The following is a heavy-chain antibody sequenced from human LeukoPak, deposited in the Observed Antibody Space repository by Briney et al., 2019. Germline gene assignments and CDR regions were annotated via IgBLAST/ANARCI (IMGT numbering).Heavy chain of an antibody. J-gene: IGHJ4*02. CDR3: ATVLAGDEQENDY. CDR2: INPKSGGT. V-gene: IGHV1-2*02. Sequence: GASVKVSCKASGYTFTGYYMHGVRQAPGQGLDGMGWINPKSGGTKYDQKFQGRVTITRDKSISTAYMELSRLRSDDTAVYYCATVLAGDEQENDYWGQGTLVTVSS. CDR1: GYTFTGYY. D-gene: IGHD1/OR15-1a*01.